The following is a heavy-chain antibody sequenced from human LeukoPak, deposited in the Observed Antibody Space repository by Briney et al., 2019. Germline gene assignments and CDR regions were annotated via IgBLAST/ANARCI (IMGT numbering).Heavy chain of an antibody. Sequence: GGSLRLSCAVSGLTFTNAWMSWVRQAPGKGLEWVGRIKSKTEGGTVEYAAPVKGRFTVLRDDSRNILYLQMNSLRAEDTAVYYCATLEGLWFGHAGFDVWGQGTVVTVSS. J-gene: IGHJ3*01. D-gene: IGHD3-10*01. CDR3: ATLEGLWFGHAGFDV. V-gene: IGHV3-15*01. CDR1: GLTFTNAW. CDR2: IKSKTEGGTV.